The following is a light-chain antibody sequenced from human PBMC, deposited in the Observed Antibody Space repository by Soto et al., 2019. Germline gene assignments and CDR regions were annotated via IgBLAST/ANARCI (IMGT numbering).Light chain of an antibody. J-gene: IGKJ3*01. V-gene: IGKV1-12*01. CDR2: AAS. CDR1: QGINHY. CDR3: QQGYSFPFT. Sequence: IQMTQSAFSVSSSVVDRVTITCRASQGINHYLAWFQQKPGKVPKLLIYAASSLQSGVPSRFSGSGSGTHFTLTINSLQPEDFATYYCQQGYSFPFTFGPGTKVDIK.